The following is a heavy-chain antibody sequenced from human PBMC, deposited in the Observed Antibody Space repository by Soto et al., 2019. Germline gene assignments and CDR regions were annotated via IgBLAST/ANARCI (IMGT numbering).Heavy chain of an antibody. CDR2: ISYDGSNK. Sequence: GGSLRLSCAASGFTFSSYAMHWVRQAPGKGLEWVAVISYDGSNKYYADSVKGRFTISRDNSKNTLYLQMNSLRAEDTAVYYCGGIAVAGTSFDYWGQGTLVTVSS. D-gene: IGHD6-19*01. J-gene: IGHJ4*02. CDR1: GFTFSSYA. V-gene: IGHV3-30-3*01. CDR3: GGIAVAGTSFDY.